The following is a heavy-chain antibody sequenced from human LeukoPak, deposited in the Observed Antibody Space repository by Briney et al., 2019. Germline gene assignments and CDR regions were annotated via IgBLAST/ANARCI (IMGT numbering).Heavy chain of an antibody. CDR1: GFTFSSYA. CDR2: ISGSGGST. Sequence: GGSLRLSCAASGFTFSSYAMSWVRQAPGKGLEWVSAISGSGGSTYYADSVKGRFTISRDNSKNTLYLQMNSLKTEDTAVYYCTTDDLMITFGGVIVSDAFDIWGQGTMVTVSS. D-gene: IGHD3-16*02. CDR3: TTDDLMITFGGVIVSDAFDI. V-gene: IGHV3-23*01. J-gene: IGHJ3*02.